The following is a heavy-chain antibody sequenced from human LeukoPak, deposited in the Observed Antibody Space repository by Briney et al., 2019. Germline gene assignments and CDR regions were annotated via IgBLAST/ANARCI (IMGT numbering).Heavy chain of an antibody. CDR1: GFTVSSNY. J-gene: IGHJ4*02. CDR2: IYSGGST. V-gene: IGHV3-53*01. CDR3: ARAPDSSGYYYISDY. D-gene: IGHD3-22*01. Sequence: GGSLRLSCAASGFTVSSNYMSWVRQAPGKGLEWVSVIYSGGSTYYADSVKGRFPISRDNSKNTLYLQMNSLRAEDTAVYYCARAPDSSGYYYISDYWGQGTLVTVSS.